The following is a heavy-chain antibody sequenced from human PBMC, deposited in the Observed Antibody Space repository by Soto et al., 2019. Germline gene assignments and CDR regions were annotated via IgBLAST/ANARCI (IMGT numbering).Heavy chain of an antibody. CDR2: IKSKTDGGTT. V-gene: IGHV3-15*07. CDR1: GFTFSNAW. CDR3: TTDRWGGSPLWDAFDI. J-gene: IGHJ3*02. Sequence: GGSLRLSCAASGFTFSNAWMNWVRQAPGKGLEWVGRIKSKTDGGTTDYAAPVKGRFTISRDDSKNTLYLQMNSLKTEDTAVYYCTTDRWGGSPLWDAFDIWGQGTMVTVSS. D-gene: IGHD1-26*01.